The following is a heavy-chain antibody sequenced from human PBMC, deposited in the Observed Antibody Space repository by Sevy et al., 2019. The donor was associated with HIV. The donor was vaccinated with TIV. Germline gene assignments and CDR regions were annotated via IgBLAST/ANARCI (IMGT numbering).Heavy chain of an antibody. V-gene: IGHV3-23*01. Sequence: GGSLRLSCAASGFAFYDYSMSWIRQAPGKGLEWVATLSFGCGKINYADSVKGRFTSSRANSKNSFYLQMDNLRVEDTALYYCAREGCTRPHDYWGQGTRVTVSS. CDR2: LSFGCGKI. D-gene: IGHD2-8*01. J-gene: IGHJ4*02. CDR1: GFAFYDYS. CDR3: AREGCTRPHDY.